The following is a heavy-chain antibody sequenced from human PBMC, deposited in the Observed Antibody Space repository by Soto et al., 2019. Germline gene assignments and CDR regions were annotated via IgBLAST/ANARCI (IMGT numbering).Heavy chain of an antibody. D-gene: IGHD2-15*01. CDR1: GFTVSISA. J-gene: IGHJ4*02. V-gene: IGHV3-23*01. Sequence: GVSLRLSCSASGFTVSISAMICVRQASGKGLDWVATFSDGGSRYYADSVKGRFTISRNSSQNTLYLQMNGLRAEDTALYYCAKDRASGSIVAGTPDYWSQGTLVTAPQ. CDR3: AKDRASGSIVAGTPDY. CDR2: FSDGGSR.